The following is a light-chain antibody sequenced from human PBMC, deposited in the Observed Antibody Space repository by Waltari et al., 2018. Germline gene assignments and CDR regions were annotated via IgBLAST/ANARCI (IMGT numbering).Light chain of an antibody. CDR2: RAF. J-gene: IGKJ1*01. Sequence: DIQMTQSPSTLSASVGDRVTITCRASQTIDTWVAWYQQKPGKAPQLLIYRAFTLQSGVPSRFSGGGYGTEFTLTISGLQPDDFATYYCQQCNGSPWTFGQGTKVEIK. CDR1: QTIDTW. V-gene: IGKV1-5*03. CDR3: QQCNGSPWT.